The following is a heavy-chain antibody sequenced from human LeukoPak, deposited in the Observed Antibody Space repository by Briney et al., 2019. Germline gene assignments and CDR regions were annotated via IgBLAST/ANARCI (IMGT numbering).Heavy chain of an antibody. D-gene: IGHD1-26*01. V-gene: IGHV4-34*01. CDR1: GGSFSGYY. Sequence: PSETLSLTCAVYGGSFSGYYWSWIRQPPGKGLEWIGEINHSGNTNYNPSLKSRVTISVDTSKNQFSLKLSSVTAADTAVYYCARARAGVVGATDFDYWGQGTLVTVSS. CDR2: INHSGNT. CDR3: ARARAGVVGATDFDY. J-gene: IGHJ4*02.